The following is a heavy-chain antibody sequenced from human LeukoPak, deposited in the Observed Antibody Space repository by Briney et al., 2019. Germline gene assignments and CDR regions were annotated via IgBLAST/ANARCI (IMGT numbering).Heavy chain of an antibody. V-gene: IGHV4-39*07. CDR3: AGGADLQLGPFDY. D-gene: IGHD6-13*01. CDR1: GGSISSSSYY. CDR2: IYYIGST. J-gene: IGHJ4*02. Sequence: SETLSLTCTVSGGSISSSSYYWGWIRQPPGKGLEWIGSIYYIGSTYYNPSLKSRVTISVDTSKNQFSLKLSSVTAADTAGYYGAGGADLQLGPFDYWGQGTLVTVSS.